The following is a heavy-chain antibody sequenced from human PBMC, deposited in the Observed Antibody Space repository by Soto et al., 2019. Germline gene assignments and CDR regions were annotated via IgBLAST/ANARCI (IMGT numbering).Heavy chain of an antibody. D-gene: IGHD3-22*01. CDR1: GGTFSSYA. Sequence: SVKVSCKASGGTFSSYAISWVRQAPGQGLEWMGGIIPIFGTANYAQKFQGRVTITADESTSTAYMELSSLRSEDTAVYYCARTEYYYDSSGYAPHYFEYWGQGTLVTVSS. CDR2: IIPIFGTA. CDR3: ARTEYYYDSSGYAPHYFEY. V-gene: IGHV1-69*13. J-gene: IGHJ4*02.